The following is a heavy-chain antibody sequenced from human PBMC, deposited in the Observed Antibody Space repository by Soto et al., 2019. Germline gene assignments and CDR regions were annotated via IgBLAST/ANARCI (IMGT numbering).Heavy chain of an antibody. CDR1: GFTFSNYA. Sequence: EVQLLESGGGVVQPGGSLRLSCGAWGFTFSNYAMSGVRQTPGKGLEWVSTISGGGGNTYYPDSVKGRFTISRDNSKDTVYLQMNSLRAEDTAIYYCAKERLGRGADYWGQGALVTVTS. J-gene: IGHJ4*02. CDR2: ISGGGGNT. V-gene: IGHV3-23*01. CDR3: AKERLGRGADY.